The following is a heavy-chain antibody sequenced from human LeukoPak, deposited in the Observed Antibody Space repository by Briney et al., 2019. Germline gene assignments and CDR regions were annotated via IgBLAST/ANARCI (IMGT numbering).Heavy chain of an antibody. Sequence: GGSLRLSCAASGFTFSNYWMSWVRQAPGKGLEWVANIRQDGSEAYYVDSVRGRFIVSRDNAKNSLYLQMNSLRAEDTAVYYCARDFKRTPSGAAYWGQGTLVTVSS. CDR1: GFTFSNYW. V-gene: IGHV3-7*01. D-gene: IGHD7-27*01. J-gene: IGHJ4*02. CDR2: IRQDGSEA. CDR3: ARDFKRTPSGAAY.